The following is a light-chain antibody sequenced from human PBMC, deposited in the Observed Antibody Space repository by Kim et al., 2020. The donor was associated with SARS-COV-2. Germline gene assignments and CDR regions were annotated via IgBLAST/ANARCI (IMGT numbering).Light chain of an antibody. CDR1: QSVDSRF. V-gene: IGKV3-20*01. Sequence: SPGERATLSCRASQSVDSRFFSWYQQKPGQAPRLLIYGTSNRPTGIPDRFSGSGSGTDFTLTISRLEPEDFAVYYCQQYDRSPLTFGGGTKVDIK. CDR3: QQYDRSPLT. CDR2: GTS. J-gene: IGKJ4*01.